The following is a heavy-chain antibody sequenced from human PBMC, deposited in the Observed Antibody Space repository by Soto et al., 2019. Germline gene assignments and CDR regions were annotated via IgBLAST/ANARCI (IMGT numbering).Heavy chain of an antibody. V-gene: IGHV3-49*03. D-gene: IGHD6-6*01. CDR2: IRSKAYGGTT. CDR1: GFTFGDYA. CDR3: TSDPRSIAEYYFDY. J-gene: IGHJ4*02. Sequence: GGSLRLSCTASGFTFGDYAMSWFRQAPGKGLEWVGFIRSKAYGGTTEYAASVKGRFTISRDDSKSIAYLQMNSLKTEDTAVYYCTSDPRSIAEYYFDYWGQGTLVTVSS.